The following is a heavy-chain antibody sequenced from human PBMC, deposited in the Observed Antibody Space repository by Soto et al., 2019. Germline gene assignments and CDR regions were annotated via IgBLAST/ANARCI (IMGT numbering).Heavy chain of an antibody. J-gene: IGHJ4*02. CDR3: ARGQARYDSSGYLDY. V-gene: IGHV3-30-3*01. CDR1: GFTFSSYA. Sequence: QVQLVESGGGVVQPGRSLRLSCAASGFTFSSYAMHWVRQAPGKGLEWVAVISYDGSNKYYADSVKGRFTISRDNSKNTLYLQMNSLRAEDTAVYYCARGQARYDSSGYLDYWGQGTLVTVSS. CDR2: ISYDGSNK. D-gene: IGHD3-22*01.